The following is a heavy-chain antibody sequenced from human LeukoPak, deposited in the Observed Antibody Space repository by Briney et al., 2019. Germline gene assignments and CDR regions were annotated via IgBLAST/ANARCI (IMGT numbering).Heavy chain of an antibody. CDR1: GYTFTSYG. CDR2: ISAYNGNT. J-gene: IGHJ6*02. Sequence: GASVKVSCKASGYTFTSYGISWVRQAPGQGLEWMGWISAYNGNTNYAQKLQGRVTMTTDTSTSTAYMELRSLRSDDTAVYYCARDLYYGSSGQRYYYGMDVWGQGTTVTVSS. D-gene: IGHD3-22*01. CDR3: ARDLYYGSSGQRYYYGMDV. V-gene: IGHV1-18*01.